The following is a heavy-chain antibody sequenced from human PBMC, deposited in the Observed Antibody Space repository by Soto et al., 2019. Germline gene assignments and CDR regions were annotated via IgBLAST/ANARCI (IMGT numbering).Heavy chain of an antibody. CDR2: IYYSGST. CDR3: ARDRGQGGWSRSWFDP. CDR1: GGSISSYY. V-gene: IGHV4-59*01. D-gene: IGHD6-19*01. Sequence: QVQLQESGPGLVKPSETLSLTCTVSGGSISSYYWSWIRQPPGKGLEWIGYIYYSGSTNYNPSLKSRVTISVDTSKNQFSLKLSSVTAADTAVYYCARDRGQGGWSRSWFDPWGQGTLVTVSS. J-gene: IGHJ5*02.